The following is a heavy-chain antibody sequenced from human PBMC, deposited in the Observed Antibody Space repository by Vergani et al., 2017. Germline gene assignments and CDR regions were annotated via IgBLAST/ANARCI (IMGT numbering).Heavy chain of an antibody. D-gene: IGHD3/OR15-3a*01. CDR3: ARGQTVYSRDWSTYFFYMDV. CDR1: ADSISSGSYY. CDR2: IYYSGLT. Sequence: QLQLQQSGPGLVKPSETLFLTCTVSADSISSGSYYWGWIRQPPGKSLEWIGSIYYSGLTYYNPSLKSRVAISVDTSKNQFSLKVTYVTAADTAVYFCARGQTVYSRDWSTYFFYMDVWGKGTTVTVSS. V-gene: IGHV4-39*01. J-gene: IGHJ6*03.